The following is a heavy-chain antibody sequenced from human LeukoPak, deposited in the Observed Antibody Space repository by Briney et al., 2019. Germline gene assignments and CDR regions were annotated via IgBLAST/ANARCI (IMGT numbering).Heavy chain of an antibody. D-gene: IGHD5-18*01. CDR3: ARGKRGYSYANDC. CDR2: INHSGST. Sequence: SETLSLTCAVYGGSFSGYYWSWTRQPPGKGLEWIGEINHSGSTNYNPSLKSRVTISVDTSKNQFSLKLSSVTAADTAVYYCARGKRGYSYANDCWGQGTLVTVSS. V-gene: IGHV4-34*01. J-gene: IGHJ4*02. CDR1: GGSFSGYY.